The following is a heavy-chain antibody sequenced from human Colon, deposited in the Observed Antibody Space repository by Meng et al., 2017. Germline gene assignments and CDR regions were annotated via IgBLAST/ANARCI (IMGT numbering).Heavy chain of an antibody. V-gene: IGHV4-61*01. CDR3: ARFYGSGTFEVHDY. Sequence: REPGPGLLRPSEPLSLPFKVSVGSVSSASYYWSWIRQPPGKGLEWIGLIHYSGSRNYNPSLKSRVTMSVDTSKNQVSLRLTSVTAADTAVYYCARFYGSGTFEVHDYWGQGTLVTVSS. J-gene: IGHJ4*02. CDR2: IHYSGSR. CDR1: VGSVSSASYY. D-gene: IGHD3-10*01.